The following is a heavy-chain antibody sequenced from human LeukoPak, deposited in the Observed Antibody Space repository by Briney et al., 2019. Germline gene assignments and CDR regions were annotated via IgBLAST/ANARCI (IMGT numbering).Heavy chain of an antibody. Sequence: ASVKVSCKASGYTFIGYYIHWVRQAPGQGLEWMGHINPNNGGTNYAQKFQGRVTMTRDTSINTAYMELNSLRSDDTAIYYCARDHLAAAGSGGWGQGTLVTVSS. J-gene: IGHJ4*02. CDR2: INPNNGGT. CDR3: ARDHLAAAGSGG. V-gene: IGHV1-2*06. CDR1: GYTFIGYY. D-gene: IGHD6-13*01.